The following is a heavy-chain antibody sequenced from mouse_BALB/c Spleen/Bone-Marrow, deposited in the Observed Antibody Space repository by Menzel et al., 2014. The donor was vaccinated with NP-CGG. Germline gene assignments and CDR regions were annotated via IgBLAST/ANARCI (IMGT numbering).Heavy chain of an antibody. D-gene: IGHD2-2*01. CDR1: GFNIKDTY. Sequence: EVKLQESGAELVKPGASVKLSCTASGFNIKDTYMHWVKQRPEQGPEWIGRIDPANGNTKYDPKFQGKATITADTSSNTASLQLSSLTSEDTAVYYCASYGYGYYFDYWGQGTTLTVSS. V-gene: IGHV14-3*02. CDR3: ASYGYGYYFDY. CDR2: IDPANGNT. J-gene: IGHJ2*01.